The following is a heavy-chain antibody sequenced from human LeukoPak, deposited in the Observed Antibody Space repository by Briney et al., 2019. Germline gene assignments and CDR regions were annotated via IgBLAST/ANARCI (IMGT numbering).Heavy chain of an antibody. CDR2: IYYGGST. CDR1: GGSISSSSYY. J-gene: IGHJ3*02. CDR3: ARVIAGAFDI. V-gene: IGHV4-39*07. Sequence: KPSETLSLTCTVSGGSISSSSYYWGWIRQPPGKGLEWIGSIYYGGSTYYNPSLKSRVTISVDTSKNQFSLKLSSVTAADTAVYYCARVIAGAFDIWGQGTMVTVSS.